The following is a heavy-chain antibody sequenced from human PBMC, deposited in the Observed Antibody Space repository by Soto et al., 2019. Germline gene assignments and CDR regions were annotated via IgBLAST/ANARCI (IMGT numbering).Heavy chain of an antibody. Sequence: QVQLVQSGAEVKEPGSSVKVSCQASGGTFSSSALSWVRQAPGQGLEWMGGIIPLFRTPDYAQKFQGRVTITADESTSTAYMELPSLRSEDTAIYYCARDNGRPQLGGNYYYITDVWGQGTTITVSS. J-gene: IGHJ6*02. V-gene: IGHV1-69*12. CDR3: ARDNGRPQLGGNYYYITDV. CDR1: GGTFSSSA. CDR2: IIPLFRTP. D-gene: IGHD3-3*02.